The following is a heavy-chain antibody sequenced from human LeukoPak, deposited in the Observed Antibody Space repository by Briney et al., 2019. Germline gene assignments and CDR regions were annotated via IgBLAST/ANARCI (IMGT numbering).Heavy chain of an antibody. CDR2: IKQDGSEK. CDR3: AREKRSYGRQGFDY. J-gene: IGHJ4*02. V-gene: IGHV3-7*01. D-gene: IGHD4-17*01. CDR1: GFTFSSYW. Sequence: GGSLRLSCAASGFTFSSYWMSWVRQAPGKGLEWVANIKQDGSEKYYVDSVKGRFTISRDNAKNSLYLQMNSLRAEDTAVYYCAREKRSYGRQGFDYWGQGTLVTVSS.